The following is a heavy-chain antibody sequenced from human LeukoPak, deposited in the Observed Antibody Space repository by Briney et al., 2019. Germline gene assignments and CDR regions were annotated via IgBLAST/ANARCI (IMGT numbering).Heavy chain of an antibody. CDR3: ARGVPAFDY. Sequence: SETLSLTCTVSGGSISSYYWSWIRQPPGKGLEWFGYIYYSGSTNYNPSLKSRATISVDTSKNQFSLKLSSVTAADTAVYYCARGVPAFDYWGQGTLVTVSS. V-gene: IGHV4-59*01. CDR2: IYYSGST. D-gene: IGHD2-2*01. CDR1: GGSISSYY. J-gene: IGHJ4*02.